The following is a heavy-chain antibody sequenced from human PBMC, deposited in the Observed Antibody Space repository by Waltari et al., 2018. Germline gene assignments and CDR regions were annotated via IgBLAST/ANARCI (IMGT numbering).Heavy chain of an antibody. V-gene: IGHV4-4*02. CDR3: ARDRGIGLYFDS. J-gene: IGHJ4*02. CDR1: GDSMNSNSW. Sequence: QLQLQESGQGLVKPSGTLSLTCTVSGDSMNSNSWWSWVRQPPEKGLEWIGQIHRSGRNNYNPSLESRVTISLDTSNRQFSLKWTSTTAADTAVYYCARDRGIGLYFDSWGQGTLVTVSP. D-gene: IGHD1-26*01. CDR2: IHRSGRN.